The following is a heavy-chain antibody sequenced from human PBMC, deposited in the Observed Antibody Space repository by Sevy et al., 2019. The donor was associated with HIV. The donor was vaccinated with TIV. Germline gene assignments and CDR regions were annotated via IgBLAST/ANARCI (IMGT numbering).Heavy chain of an antibody. D-gene: IGHD3-22*01. CDR3: AKEAPGHNYDTSGSFDY. Sequence: GGYLRLSCAASRFTFSTYAMSCVRQAPGKGLEWVSAITGSGGTTYYVDSVRGRFTFSRDNSKSTLFLQMNSLTAEDTAVYFCAKEAPGHNYDTSGSFDYWGQGIMVTVSS. CDR1: RFTFSTYA. V-gene: IGHV3-23*01. CDR2: ITGSGGTT. J-gene: IGHJ4*02.